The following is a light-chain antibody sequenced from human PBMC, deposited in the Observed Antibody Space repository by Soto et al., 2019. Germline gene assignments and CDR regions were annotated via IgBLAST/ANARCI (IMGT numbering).Light chain of an antibody. V-gene: IGKV1-33*01. CDR3: QQYDNLPPTWT. CDR1: QDISDV. Sequence: DIQMTQSPSALSSSVVERFTITCVASQDISDVLNWYQQKPGKAPNLLIYDASKLETGVPSRFSGGGSGTHFTFTISNLQPEDIATYYCQQYDNLPPTWTFGQGTKVDIK. J-gene: IGKJ1*01. CDR2: DAS.